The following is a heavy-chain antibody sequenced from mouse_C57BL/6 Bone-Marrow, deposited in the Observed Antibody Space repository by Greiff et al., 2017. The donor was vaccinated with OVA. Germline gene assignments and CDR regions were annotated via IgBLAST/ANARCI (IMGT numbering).Heavy chain of an antibody. D-gene: IGHD2-1*01. J-gene: IGHJ1*03. CDR1: GFSLTSYG. CDR2: IWGVGST. CDR3: ASRGYGNYGYFDV. V-gene: IGHV2-6*01. Sequence: VQGVESGPGLVAPSQSLSITCTVSGFSLTSYGVDWVRQSPGKGLEWLGVIWGVGSTNYNSALKSRLSISKDNSKSQVFLKMNSLQTDDTAMYYCASRGYGNYGYFDVWGTGTTVTVSS.